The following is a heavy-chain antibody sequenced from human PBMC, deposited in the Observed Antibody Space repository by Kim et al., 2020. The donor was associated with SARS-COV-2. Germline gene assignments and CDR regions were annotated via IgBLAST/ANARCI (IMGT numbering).Heavy chain of an antibody. CDR2: ISHDGSNK. V-gene: IGHV3-30*18. Sequence: GGSLRLSCAASGFTFSSYGMHWVRQAPGKGLEWVAIISHDGSNKYYAESVKGRFTISRDNSRNTLSLQMNRLRAEDTAVYFCAKDREYGDYGYYFDYWG. CDR3: AKDREYGDYGYYFDY. CDR1: GFTFSSYG. J-gene: IGHJ4*01. D-gene: IGHD4-17*01.